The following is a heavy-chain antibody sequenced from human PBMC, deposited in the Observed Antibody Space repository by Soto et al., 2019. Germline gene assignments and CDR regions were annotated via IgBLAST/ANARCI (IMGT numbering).Heavy chain of an antibody. V-gene: IGHV3-74*01. D-gene: IGHD2-15*01. CDR3: ARAPVAYNSFDS. CDR1: GFTFSTHW. CDR2: INTDGSST. Sequence: GGSLRLSCAASGFTFSTHWMHWVRQAPGKGLVWVSRINTDGSSTSYADSVKGRFTISRDNAKDTVYLQMNSLKAEDTAMYYCARAPVAYNSFDSWGQGILVTVSS. J-gene: IGHJ5*01.